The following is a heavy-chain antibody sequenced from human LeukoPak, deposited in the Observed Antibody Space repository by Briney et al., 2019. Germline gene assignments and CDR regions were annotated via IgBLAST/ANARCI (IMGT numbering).Heavy chain of an antibody. Sequence: SETLSLTYGVSGGSGSFSGYFWSWIRQPPGKGLEWIGEINHSGRPSYNPSLKSRVTISVDTSKNQFSLKLNSVTAADTAVYYCARGRWHPSVRVDHWGQGTLVTVSS. V-gene: IGHV4-34*01. CDR3: ARGRWHPSVRVDH. CDR1: GGSGSFSGYF. J-gene: IGHJ4*02. CDR2: INHSGRP. D-gene: IGHD6-13*01.